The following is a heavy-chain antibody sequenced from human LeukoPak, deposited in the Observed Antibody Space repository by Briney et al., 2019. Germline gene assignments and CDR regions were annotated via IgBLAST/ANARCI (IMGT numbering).Heavy chain of an antibody. J-gene: IGHJ6*02. V-gene: IGHV3-20*04. CDR3: ARLPSSGWDYYYYGMDV. CDR1: GFTFDDYG. Sequence: GGSLRLSCAASGFTFDDYGMSWVRQAPGKGLEWVSGINWNGGSTGYADSVKGRFTISRDNAKNSLYLQMNSLRAEDTAVYYCARLPSSGWDYYYYGMDVWGQGTTVTVSS. D-gene: IGHD6-19*01. CDR2: INWNGGST.